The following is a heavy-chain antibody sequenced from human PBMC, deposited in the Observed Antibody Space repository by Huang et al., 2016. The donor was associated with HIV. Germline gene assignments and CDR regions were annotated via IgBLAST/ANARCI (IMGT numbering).Heavy chain of an antibody. CDR3: ARVEINTLTGYFSSFDN. V-gene: IGHV4-34*01. CDR2: INHSGRT. CDR1: GGSFRNYF. D-gene: IGHD3-9*01. Sequence: QVHLQQWGAGLLKPSEALSLTCAVYGGSFRNYFWSWIRQPPGKGLEWIGEINHSGRTSYIPSLKSRVTISLDTSKNQFSLKLSSVTAADTAVYYCARVEINTLTGYFSSFDNWGQGTLVTVSS. J-gene: IGHJ4*02.